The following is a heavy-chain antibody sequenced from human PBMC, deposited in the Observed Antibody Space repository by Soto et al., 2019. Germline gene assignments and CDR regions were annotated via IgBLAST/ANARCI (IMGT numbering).Heavy chain of an antibody. V-gene: IGHV1-8*01. CDR1: GYTFTSYD. CDR2: MNPNSGNT. CDR3: ARHHYDFWSGYYSGYYMDV. Sequence: QVQLVQSGAEVKKPGASVKVSCKASGYTFTSYDINWVRQATGQGLEWMGWMNPNSGNTGYAQKFQGRVTMTRNTSIITAYMELSSLRSEDTAVYYCARHHYDFWSGYYSGYYMDVWGKGTTVTVSS. J-gene: IGHJ6*03. D-gene: IGHD3-3*01.